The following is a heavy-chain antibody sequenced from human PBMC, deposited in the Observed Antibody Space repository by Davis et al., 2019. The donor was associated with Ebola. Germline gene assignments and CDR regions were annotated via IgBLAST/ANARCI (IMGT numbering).Heavy chain of an antibody. CDR2: ISHSGST. V-gene: IGHV4-4*02. Sequence: PSETLSLTCAVSGGSISSSTWWSCVRQPPGKGLEWIGEISHSGSTNYNPSLKRRVTISVDKSKNQFSLKLSSVTAEDTAVYYCAKVRDIVVVPAGYMDVWGKGTTVTVSS. CDR1: GGSISSSTW. J-gene: IGHJ6*03. CDR3: AKVRDIVVVPAGYMDV. D-gene: IGHD2-2*01.